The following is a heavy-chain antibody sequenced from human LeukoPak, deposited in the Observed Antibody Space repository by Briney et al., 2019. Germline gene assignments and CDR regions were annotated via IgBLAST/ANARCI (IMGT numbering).Heavy chain of an antibody. CDR3: TRGHPYYYGSGSYYVFDY. D-gene: IGHD3-10*01. V-gene: IGHV3-30*04. Sequence: GGSLRLSCAASGFTFSSYAMHWVRQPPGKGLEWVAVISYDGSNKYYADSVKGRFTISRDNSKNTLYLQMNSLKTEDTAVYYCTRGHPYYYGSGSYYVFDYWGQGTLVTVSS. CDR1: GFTFSSYA. CDR2: ISYDGSNK. J-gene: IGHJ4*02.